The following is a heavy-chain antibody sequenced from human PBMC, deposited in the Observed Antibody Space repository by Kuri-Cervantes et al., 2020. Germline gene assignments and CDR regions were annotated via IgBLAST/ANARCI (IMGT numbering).Heavy chain of an antibody. V-gene: IGHV5-51*01. J-gene: IGHJ4*02. CDR1: GYNFNTNY. CDR2: VYPGDSHT. D-gene: IGHD1-20*01. CDR3: ARGPYDNNWSGHY. Sequence: GESLKISCQGSGYNFNTNYIAWVRQMPGRGLEWMGIVYPGDSHTTYSPSFQGQVTMSADKSINTAYLQWSSLKASDTAMYYCARGPYDNNWSGHYWGQGTLVTVSS.